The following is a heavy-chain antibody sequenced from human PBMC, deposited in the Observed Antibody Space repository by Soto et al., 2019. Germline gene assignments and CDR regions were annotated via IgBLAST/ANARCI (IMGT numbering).Heavy chain of an antibody. CDR2: MNPNSGNT. D-gene: IGHD2-8*01. J-gene: IGHJ6*03. V-gene: IGHV1-8*01. CDR1: GYTFTSYD. CDR3: SRGSYCTNGVCDYMDV. Sequence: ASVKVSCKASGYTFTSYDINWVRQATGQGLEWMGWMNPNSGNTGYAQKLQGRVTMTRNTSISTAYMELSSLRSEDTAMYYCSRGSYCTNGVCDYMDVWGKGTTVTVSS.